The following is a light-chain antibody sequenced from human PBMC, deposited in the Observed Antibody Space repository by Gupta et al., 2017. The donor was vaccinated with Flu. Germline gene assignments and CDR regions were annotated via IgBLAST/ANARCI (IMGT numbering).Light chain of an antibody. J-gene: IGLJ3*02. CDR1: SSNIGARYD. CDR2: TNS. V-gene: IGLV1-40*01. Sequence: VTISCTGSSSNIGARYDVHWYQQRPGAAPKVLIYTNSNRPSGVPDRFSGSKSGTSASLAITGLQAEDEADYYCQSYDNNLSTWVFGGGTKLTVL. CDR3: QSYDNNLSTWV.